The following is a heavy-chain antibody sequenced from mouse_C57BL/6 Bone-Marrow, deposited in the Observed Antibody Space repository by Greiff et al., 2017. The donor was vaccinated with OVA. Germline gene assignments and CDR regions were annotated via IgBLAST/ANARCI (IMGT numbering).Heavy chain of an antibody. D-gene: IGHD2-14*01. CDR3: AKNPWVPVLYYAMDY. V-gene: IGHV2-5*01. Sequence: VKLMESGPGLVQPSQSLSITCTVSGFSLTSYGVHWVRQSPGKGLEWLGVIWRGGSTDYNAAFMSRLSFTKDNSKSQVFFKMNSLQADDTAIYYCAKNPWVPVLYYAMDYWGQGTSVTVSS. CDR1: GFSLTSYG. CDR2: IWRGGST. J-gene: IGHJ4*01.